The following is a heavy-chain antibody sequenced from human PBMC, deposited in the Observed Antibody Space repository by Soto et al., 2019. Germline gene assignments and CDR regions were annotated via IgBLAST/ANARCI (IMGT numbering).Heavy chain of an antibody. V-gene: IGHV1-3*01. CDR3: ARDVAAANP. D-gene: IGHD6-13*01. CDR1: RDTFTCYS. J-gene: IGHJ5*02. Sequence: ASVKVSSKDSRDTFTCYSRYSVRQAPGQRLEWMGWINAGNGNTKYSQKFQGRVTITRDTSASTAYMELSSLRSEDTAVYYCARDVAAANPWGQGTLVTVSS. CDR2: INAGNGNT.